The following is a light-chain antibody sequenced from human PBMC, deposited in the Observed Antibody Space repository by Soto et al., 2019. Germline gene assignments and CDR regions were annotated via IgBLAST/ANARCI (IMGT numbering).Light chain of an antibody. CDR3: QSYDSSLTGSYA. CDR2: ANN. Sequence: QSALTQPPSVSGAPGQTVTISCTGTSSNIGSRVDVHWYQHLPGTAPKLLIYANNIRPSGVTDRFSGSKSGSSASLAISGLQAEDEGDYYCQSYDSSLTGSYAFGTGTKLTVL. V-gene: IGLV1-40*01. J-gene: IGLJ1*01. CDR1: SSNIGSRVD.